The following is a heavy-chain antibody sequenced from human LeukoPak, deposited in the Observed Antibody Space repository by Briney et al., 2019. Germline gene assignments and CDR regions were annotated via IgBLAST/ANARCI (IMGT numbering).Heavy chain of an antibody. V-gene: IGHV3-7*01. CDR3: AKDIRRWLQLVDY. CDR2: IKQDGSEK. CDR1: GFTFSNFW. Sequence: GESLRLSCTASGFTFSNFWMGWVRQAPGKGLEWVANIKQDGSEKYYVDSVKGRFTISRDNAKNSLYLQMNSLRAEDTAVYYCAKDIRRWLQLVDYWGQGTLVTVSS. J-gene: IGHJ4*02. D-gene: IGHD5-24*01.